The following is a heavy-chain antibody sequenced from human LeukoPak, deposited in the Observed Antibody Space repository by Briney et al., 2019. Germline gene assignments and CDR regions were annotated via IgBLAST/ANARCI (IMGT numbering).Heavy chain of an antibody. CDR3: AGLHLTYSSGWYWVDY. D-gene: IGHD6-19*01. CDR1: GFTFSSYA. J-gene: IGHJ4*02. CDR2: ISDRGGST. V-gene: IGHV3-23*01. Sequence: PGGSLRLSCAASGFTFSSYAMSWVRQAPGKGLEWVSAISDRGGSTYYADSVKGRFTISRDNSKNTLYLQMNSLRAEDTAVYFCAGLHLTYSSGWYWVDYWGQGTLVTVSS.